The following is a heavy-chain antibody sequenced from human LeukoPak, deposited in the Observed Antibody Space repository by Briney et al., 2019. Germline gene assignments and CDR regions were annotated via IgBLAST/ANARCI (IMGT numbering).Heavy chain of an antibody. Sequence: GSSVKVSCKASGGTFSSYAISWVRQAPGQGLEWMGGIIPIFGTANYAQKFQGRVTITTDESTSTAYMELSSLRSEDTAVYYCAREGGKDDFWSGYYYFDYWGQGTLVTVSS. CDR1: GGTFSSYA. CDR3: AREGGKDDFWSGYYYFDY. D-gene: IGHD3-3*01. J-gene: IGHJ4*02. CDR2: IIPIFGTA. V-gene: IGHV1-69*05.